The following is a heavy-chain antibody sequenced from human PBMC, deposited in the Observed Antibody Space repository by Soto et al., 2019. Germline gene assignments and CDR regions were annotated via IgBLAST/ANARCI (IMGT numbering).Heavy chain of an antibody. CDR2: IYYSGST. Sequence: SETLSLTCTVSGGSISSYYWSWIRQPPGKGLEWIGYIYYSGSTNYNPSLKSRVTISVDTSKNQFSLKLSSVTAADTAVYYCAREGLERRYYFDYWGQGTLVTVSS. D-gene: IGHD1-1*01. J-gene: IGHJ4*02. CDR1: GGSISSYY. V-gene: IGHV4-59*01. CDR3: AREGLERRYYFDY.